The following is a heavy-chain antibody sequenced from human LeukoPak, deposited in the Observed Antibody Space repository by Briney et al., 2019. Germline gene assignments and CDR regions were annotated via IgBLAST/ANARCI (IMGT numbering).Heavy chain of an antibody. Sequence: SETLSLTCTVSGGSISSSSYYWGWIHQPPGKGLEWIGYIYYSGSTNYNPSLKSRVTISVDTSKNQFSLKLSSVTAADTAVYYCAREVAVAGTYYYYMDVWGKGTTVTISS. CDR3: AREVAVAGTYYYYMDV. V-gene: IGHV4-61*01. D-gene: IGHD6-19*01. CDR2: IYYSGST. CDR1: GGSISSSSYY. J-gene: IGHJ6*03.